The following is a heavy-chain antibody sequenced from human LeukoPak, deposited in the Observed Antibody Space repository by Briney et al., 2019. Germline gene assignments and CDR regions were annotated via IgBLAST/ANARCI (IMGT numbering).Heavy chain of an antibody. Sequence: SQTLSLTCTVSGGSISSGSSYWSWIRQPAGKGLEWIGRIYTSGNTNYNPSLTSRVTISVDTSKNQFSLKLSSVTAADTAVYYCARVRGYSSGWYLDSWGQGTLVTVSS. CDR1: GGSISSGSSY. J-gene: IGHJ4*02. D-gene: IGHD6-19*01. V-gene: IGHV4-61*02. CDR3: ARVRGYSSGWYLDS. CDR2: IYTSGNT.